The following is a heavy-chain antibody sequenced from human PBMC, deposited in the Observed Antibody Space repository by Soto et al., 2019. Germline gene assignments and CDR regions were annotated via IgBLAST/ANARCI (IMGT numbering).Heavy chain of an antibody. CDR2: IYHSGST. CDR1: GGSISSSNW. Sequence: SETLSLTCAVSGGSISSSNWWSWVRQPPGKGLEWVGEIYHSGSTNYNPSLKSRVTISVDKSKNQFSLKLSSVTAADTAVYYCARELQQLVLVPYSYGMDVWGQGTTVTVSS. J-gene: IGHJ6*02. CDR3: ARELQQLVLVPYSYGMDV. D-gene: IGHD6-13*01. V-gene: IGHV4-4*02.